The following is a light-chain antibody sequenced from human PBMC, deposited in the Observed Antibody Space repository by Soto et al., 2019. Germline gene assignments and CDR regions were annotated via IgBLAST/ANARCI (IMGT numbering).Light chain of an antibody. Sequence: DIVMTHSPYSLAVSLGERATLSCRASQNIRSNLAWYQQKPGQAPRLLIYETSIRAPGIPARFSGSGSGTEFTLTISSLQSEDFAVYHCQQYNNWPPFTFGPGTKVDIK. CDR2: ETS. J-gene: IGKJ3*01. CDR1: QNIRSN. CDR3: QQYNNWPPFT. V-gene: IGKV3-15*01.